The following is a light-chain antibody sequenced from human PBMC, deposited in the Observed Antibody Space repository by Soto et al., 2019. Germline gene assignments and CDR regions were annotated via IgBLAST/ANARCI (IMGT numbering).Light chain of an antibody. CDR2: EVS. CDR3: SSYTSTRTHV. J-gene: IGLJ1*01. CDR1: SSDVGGYNY. Sequence: QSFLTQPASVSGSPGQSITISCTGTSSDVGGYNYVSWYQQHPGKAPKLMIYEVSTRPSGVSDRFSGSKSGNTASLTISGLQAEDEADYYCSSYTSTRTHVFGTGTKVTVL. V-gene: IGLV2-14*01.